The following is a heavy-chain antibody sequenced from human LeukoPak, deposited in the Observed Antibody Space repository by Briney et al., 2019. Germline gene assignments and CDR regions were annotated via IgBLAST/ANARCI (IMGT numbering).Heavy chain of an antibody. CDR1: GFSFSSVW. Sequence: GGSLRLSCAGSGFSFSSVWLAWVRQAPGKGLEWVANINEDGSEKYYVDSVKGRFTISRDNTKNSIYLQMNSLRAEDTAVYYCAGRIFDLWGQGTMVTVSS. CDR2: INEDGSEK. D-gene: IGHD1-26*01. J-gene: IGHJ3*01. CDR3: AGRIFDL. V-gene: IGHV3-7*01.